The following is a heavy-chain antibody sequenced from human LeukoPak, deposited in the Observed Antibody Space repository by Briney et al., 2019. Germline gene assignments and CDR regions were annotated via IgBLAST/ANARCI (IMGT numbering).Heavy chain of an antibody. CDR2: ISAYNGNT. V-gene: IGHV1-18*01. J-gene: IGHJ4*02. CDR3: ARAGGGEYSSSSGDY. CDR1: GYTFTSYG. Sequence: ASVKVSCKASGYTFTSYGISWVRQAPGQGLEWMGWISAYNGNTNYAQKLQGRVTMTTDTSTSTAYMELRSLRSDDTAVYYCARAGGGEYSSSSGDYWGQGTLVTVSS. D-gene: IGHD6-6*01.